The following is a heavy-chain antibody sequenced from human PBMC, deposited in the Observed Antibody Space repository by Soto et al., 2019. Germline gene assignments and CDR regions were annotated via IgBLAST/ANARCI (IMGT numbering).Heavy chain of an antibody. CDR3: ARESITMVRGNRQNWFDP. V-gene: IGHV1-69*13. J-gene: IGHJ5*02. Sequence: ASVKVSCKASGGTFSSYAISWVRQAPGQGLEWMGGIIPIFGTANYAQKFQGRVTITADESTSTAYMELSSLRSEDTAVYYCARESITMVRGNRQNWFDPWGQGTLVTVSS. CDR2: IIPIFGTA. CDR1: GGTFSSYA. D-gene: IGHD3-10*01.